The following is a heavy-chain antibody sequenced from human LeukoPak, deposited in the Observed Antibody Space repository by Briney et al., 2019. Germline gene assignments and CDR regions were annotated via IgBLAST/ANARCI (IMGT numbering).Heavy chain of an antibody. CDR2: MKQDGSKI. CDR3: ARSPGVGFYSSGWFDY. V-gene: IGHV3-7*01. CDR1: GFSFSSHW. J-gene: IGHJ4*02. D-gene: IGHD6-19*01. Sequence: GGSLRLSCAASGFSFSSHWMSWVRQAPGKGLEWVANMKQDGSKINYVDSVKGRFTISRDNAKNSVYLQMNSLRAEDTAVYYCARSPGVGFYSSGWFDYWGQGTLVTVSS.